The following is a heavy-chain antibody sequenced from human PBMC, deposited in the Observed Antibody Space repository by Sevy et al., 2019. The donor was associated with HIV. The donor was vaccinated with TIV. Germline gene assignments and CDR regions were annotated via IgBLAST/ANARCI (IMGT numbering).Heavy chain of an antibody. D-gene: IGHD6-13*01. V-gene: IGHV4-34*01. CDR1: GGSFSGYY. Sequence: SETLSLTCAVYGGSFSGYYWSWIRQSPGKGLEWIGEINHSGSTNYNASLKSRVTISIDTSKNQLSLRLNSVTAADTAVYYCARVRLAAAGDAFDIWGQGTMVTVSS. CDR3: ARVRLAAAGDAFDI. CDR2: INHSGST. J-gene: IGHJ3*02.